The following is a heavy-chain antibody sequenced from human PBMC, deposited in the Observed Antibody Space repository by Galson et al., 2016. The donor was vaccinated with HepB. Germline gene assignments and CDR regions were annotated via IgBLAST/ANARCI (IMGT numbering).Heavy chain of an antibody. CDR2: IIPILGIA. D-gene: IGHD5-12*01. Sequence: SVKVFCKASGYTFTSYGISWVRQAPGQGLEWMGRIIPILGIANYARKFQGRVTITADKSTSTAYMELSSLRSEDTAVYYCLRRGLAPPFFDYWGQGTLVTVSS. CDR1: GYTFTSYG. V-gene: IGHV1-69*04. J-gene: IGHJ4*02. CDR3: LRRGLAPPFFDY.